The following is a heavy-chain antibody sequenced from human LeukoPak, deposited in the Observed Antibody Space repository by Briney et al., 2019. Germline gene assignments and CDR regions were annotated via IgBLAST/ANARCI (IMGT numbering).Heavy chain of an antibody. CDR1: GFTFCSYG. Sequence: GGSLRLSCAASGFTFCSYGMHWVRQAPGKGLEWVAVISYDGSNKYYADSVKGRFTISRDNSKNTLYLQMNSLRAEDTAVYYCAKDLYSYGPDYWGQGTLVTVSS. CDR3: AKDLYSYGPDY. D-gene: IGHD5-18*01. J-gene: IGHJ4*02. V-gene: IGHV3-30*18. CDR2: ISYDGSNK.